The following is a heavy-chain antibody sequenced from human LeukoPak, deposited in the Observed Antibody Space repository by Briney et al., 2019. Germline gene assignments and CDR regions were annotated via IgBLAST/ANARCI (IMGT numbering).Heavy chain of an antibody. Sequence: PGGSLRLSCAASGFTFSSYAMNWVRQAPGKGLEWVSAISGSGGSTYYADSVKGRFTVSRDNSKKTLYLQMNSLRAEDTAVYYCAKVSYGGKYFDCWGQGTLVTVSS. V-gene: IGHV3-23*01. CDR1: GFTFSSYA. CDR2: ISGSGGST. D-gene: IGHD4-23*01. J-gene: IGHJ4*02. CDR3: AKVSYGGKYFDC.